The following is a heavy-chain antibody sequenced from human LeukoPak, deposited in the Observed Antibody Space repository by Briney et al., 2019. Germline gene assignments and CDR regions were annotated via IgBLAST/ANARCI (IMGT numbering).Heavy chain of an antibody. Sequence: ASETLSLTCAVYGGSFSGYYWSWIRQPPGKGLEWIGEINHSGSTNYNPSLKSRVTISVDTSKNQFSLKLSSVTAADTAVYYCARVVRGVKFDYWGQGTLVTVSS. CDR2: INHSGST. J-gene: IGHJ4*02. V-gene: IGHV4-34*01. D-gene: IGHD3-10*01. CDR1: GGSFSGYY. CDR3: ARVVRGVKFDY.